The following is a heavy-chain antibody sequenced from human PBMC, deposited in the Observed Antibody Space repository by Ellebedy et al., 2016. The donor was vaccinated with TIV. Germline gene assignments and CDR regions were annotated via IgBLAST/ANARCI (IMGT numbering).Heavy chain of an antibody. J-gene: IGHJ4*02. CDR3: ARQGTAMATQPFDY. CDR2: IYYSGST. Sequence: SETLSLTCTVPGGSISNAEYYWSWIRQSPGKGLEWIGSIYYSGSTYYNPSLKSRVTISVDTSKNQFSLKLSSVTAADTAVYYCARQGTAMATQPFDYWGQGTLVTVSS. CDR1: GGSISNAEYY. V-gene: IGHV4-39*01. D-gene: IGHD5-18*01.